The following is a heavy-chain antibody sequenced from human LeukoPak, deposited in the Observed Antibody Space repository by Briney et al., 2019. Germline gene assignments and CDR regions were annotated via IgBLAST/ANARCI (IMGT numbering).Heavy chain of an antibody. CDR3: ARELGRNAFDI. CDR2: INPDSGGT. V-gene: IGHV1-2*02. Sequence: ASVKVSCKASGYTFTDNHMYWIRQAPGQGPECMGWINPDSGGTNYAQKFQGRITMTRDTSISTAYMELSRLTSDDTAIYFCARELGRNAFDIWGQGTMVTVSP. J-gene: IGHJ3*02. CDR1: GYTFTDNH. D-gene: IGHD7-27*01.